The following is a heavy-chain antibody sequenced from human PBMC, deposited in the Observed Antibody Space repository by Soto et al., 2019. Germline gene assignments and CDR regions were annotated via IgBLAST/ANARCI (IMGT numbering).Heavy chain of an antibody. CDR1: GFTFSSYE. CDR3: AVTDIVVVPAAIPTYLPYYYGMDV. Sequence: HPGGSLRLSCAASGFTFSSYEMNWVRQAPGKGLEWVSYISSSGSTIYYADSVKGRFTISRDNAKNSLYLQMNSLRAEDTAVYYCAVTDIVVVPAAIPTYLPYYYGMDVWGQGTTVTVSS. D-gene: IGHD2-2*01. CDR2: ISSSGSTI. J-gene: IGHJ6*02. V-gene: IGHV3-48*03.